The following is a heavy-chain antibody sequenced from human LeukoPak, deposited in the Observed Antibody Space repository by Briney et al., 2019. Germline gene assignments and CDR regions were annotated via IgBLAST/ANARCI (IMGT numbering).Heavy chain of an antibody. CDR3: AKEGFDS. CDR1: GFTFSTNA. CDR2: ISGSGAST. J-gene: IGHJ4*02. Sequence: GGSLRLSCLTSGFTFSTNAMSWVRQAPGKGLEWISGISGSGASTYYADSVTGRFTISRDNSRNTLYLQMNSLRGDDTAVYYCAKEGFDSWGQGTLVTVSS. V-gene: IGHV3-23*01.